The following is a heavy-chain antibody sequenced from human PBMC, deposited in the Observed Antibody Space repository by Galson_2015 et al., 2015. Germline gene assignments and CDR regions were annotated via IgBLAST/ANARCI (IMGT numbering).Heavy chain of an antibody. V-gene: IGHV1-46*01. J-gene: IGHJ4*02. CDR2: INPSSGST. D-gene: IGHD1-26*01. CDR1: GYTLSSYH. CDR3: ARDADPTVSPYY. Sequence: SVKVSCKASGYTLSSYHMHWVRQAPGQGLEWMGIINPSSGSTRLSQNFQGRVTMTRDTSTSTVYMELNNLRSEDTALYYCARDADPTVSPYYSGQGTLVTVSS.